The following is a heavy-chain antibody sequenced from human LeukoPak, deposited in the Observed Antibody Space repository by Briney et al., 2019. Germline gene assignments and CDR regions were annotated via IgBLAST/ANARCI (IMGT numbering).Heavy chain of an antibody. V-gene: IGHV1-2*02. J-gene: IGHJ4*02. D-gene: IGHD6-6*01. CDR1: GYTFTGYY. CDR2: INPNSGGT. Sequence: ASVKVSCKASGYTFTGYYMHWVRQAPGQGREWMGWINPNSGGTNYAQKFQGRVTMTWDTSISTAYMALSRLRSADTAVYYCARDHSSSSIWGQGTLVTVSS. CDR3: ARDHSSSSI.